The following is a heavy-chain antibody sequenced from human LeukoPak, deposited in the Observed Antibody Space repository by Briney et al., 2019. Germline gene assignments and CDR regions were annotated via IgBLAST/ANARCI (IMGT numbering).Heavy chain of an antibody. CDR3: ARVKFGEREDYFDY. D-gene: IGHD3-10*01. CDR2: ISSNGGST. V-gene: IGHV3-64*04. CDR1: GFTFSSYA. Sequence: GGSLRLSCSASGFTFSSYAMHWVRQAPGKGLEYVSAISSNGGSTYYADSVKGRFTISRDNAKNSLYLQMNSLRDEDTAVYYCARVKFGEREDYFDYWGQGTLVTVSS. J-gene: IGHJ4*02.